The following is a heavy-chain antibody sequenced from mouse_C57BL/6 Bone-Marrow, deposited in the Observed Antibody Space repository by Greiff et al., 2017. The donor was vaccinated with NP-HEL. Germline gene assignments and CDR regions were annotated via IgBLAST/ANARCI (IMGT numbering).Heavy chain of an antibody. CDR3: TNLLYYGSRHFDY. J-gene: IGHJ2*01. D-gene: IGHD1-1*01. CDR2: LSPGHSAP. Sequence: VQLQQSGTVLARPGASVKMSCKTSGYTFTSYWMHWVKQRPGQGLPWIGALSPGHSAPSYNQQFQGTAKLAAVPSARTASMELSSLTNEDSAVYYCTNLLYYGSRHFDYWGQGTTLTVSS. V-gene: IGHV1-5*01. CDR1: GYTFTSYW.